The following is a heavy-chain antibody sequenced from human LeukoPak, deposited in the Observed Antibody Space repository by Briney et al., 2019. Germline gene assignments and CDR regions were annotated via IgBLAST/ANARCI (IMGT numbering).Heavy chain of an antibody. J-gene: IGHJ4*02. D-gene: IGHD1-26*01. Sequence: GGSLRLSCAPSGFTFNDYYTSWMRQAPGTGLEWVSYISSSGSTIYYADSVKGRFTFYKDNAKNKLYLQMNSLRAEYTAVYCCASAEGATPGYWGQGTLVTVSS. CDR2: ISSSGSTI. V-gene: IGHV3-11*01. CDR1: GFTFNDYY. CDR3: ASAEGATPGY.